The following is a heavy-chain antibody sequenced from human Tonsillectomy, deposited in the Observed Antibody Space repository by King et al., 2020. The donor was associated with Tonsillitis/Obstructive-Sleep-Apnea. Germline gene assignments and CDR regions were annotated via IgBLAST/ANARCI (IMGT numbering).Heavy chain of an antibody. CDR1: GGTFSSYA. Sequence: QLVQSGAEVKKPGTSLKVSCKASGGTFSSYAISWVRQAPGQGLEWIGGIIPIFGTAYYAQKFQGRVTITADESTSTAYMELSSLRSEDTAVYYCAISSYGDYESYAFDIWGQGTMVTVSS. CDR3: AISSYGDYESYAFDI. CDR2: IIPIFGTA. J-gene: IGHJ3*02. V-gene: IGHV1-69*12. D-gene: IGHD4-17*01.